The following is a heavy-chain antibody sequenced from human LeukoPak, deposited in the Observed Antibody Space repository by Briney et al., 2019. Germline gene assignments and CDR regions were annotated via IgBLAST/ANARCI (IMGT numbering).Heavy chain of an antibody. CDR2: IYYSGST. J-gene: IGHJ4*02. CDR3: ARAQSRGYSYGPFDY. CDR1: GGSIYSSSYY. D-gene: IGHD5-18*01. Sequence: KPSETLSLTCTVSGGSIYSSSYYWGWIRQPPGKGLEWIGSIYYSGSTYYNPSLKSRVTISVDTSKNQFFLKLSSVTAADTAVYYCARAQSRGYSYGPFDYWGQGTLVSVSS. V-gene: IGHV4-39*07.